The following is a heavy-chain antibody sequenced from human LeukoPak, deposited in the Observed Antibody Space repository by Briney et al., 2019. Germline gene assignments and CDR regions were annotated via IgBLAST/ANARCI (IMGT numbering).Heavy chain of an antibody. CDR3: AKYDYVWGSYRQGNLYYFDY. CDR1: GFTFSSYS. V-gene: IGHV3-23*01. D-gene: IGHD3-16*02. J-gene: IGHJ4*02. CDR2: ISGSGGST. Sequence: GGSLRLSCAASGFTFSSYSMNWVRQAPGKGLEWVSAISGSGGSTYYADSVKGRFTISRDNSKNTLYLQMNSLRAEDTAVYYCAKYDYVWGSYRQGNLYYFDYWGQGTLVTVSS.